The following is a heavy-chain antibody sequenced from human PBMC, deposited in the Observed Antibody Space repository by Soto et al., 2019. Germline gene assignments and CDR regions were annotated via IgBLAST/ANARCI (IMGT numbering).Heavy chain of an antibody. J-gene: IGHJ3*02. D-gene: IGHD5-12*01. Sequence: GASVKVSCKASGYTFSSYSVHWVRQAPGQGLEWMGVINPSGGSTSYAQKFQGRVTMTRDTSTSTVYMELSSLRPEDTALYFCATWHLREHAYDIWGQGTMVTVSS. CDR3: ATWHLREHAYDI. CDR2: INPSGGST. CDR1: GYTFSSYS. V-gene: IGHV1-46*01.